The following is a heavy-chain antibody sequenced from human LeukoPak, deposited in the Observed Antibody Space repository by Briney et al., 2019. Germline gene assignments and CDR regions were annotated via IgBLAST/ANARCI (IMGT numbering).Heavy chain of an antibody. J-gene: IGHJ3*02. V-gene: IGHV3-11*01. Sequence: GGSLRLSRAASGFTFSDYYMSWIRQAPGKGLEWVSYISSSGSTIYYADSVKGRFTISRDNAKNSLYLQMNSLRAEDTAVYYCARACGGDCYYHDAFDIWGQGTMVTVSS. CDR2: ISSSGSTI. D-gene: IGHD2-21*02. CDR1: GFTFSDYY. CDR3: ARACGGDCYYHDAFDI.